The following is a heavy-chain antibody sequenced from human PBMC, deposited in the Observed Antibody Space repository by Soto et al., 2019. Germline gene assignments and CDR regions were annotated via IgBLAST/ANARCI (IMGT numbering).Heavy chain of an antibody. D-gene: IGHD3-10*01. CDR3: ASAMTMGWSPQGY. CDR2: ISGTSTYV. V-gene: IGHV3-21*06. CDR1: GFTFSAFS. J-gene: IGHJ4*02. Sequence: PGGSLRLSCTVSGFTFSAFSLNWVRQVPGKGLEWISSISGTSTYVDYADSVKGRFTISRDNTNNSVSLQMSRLRTGGTGLYYCASAMTMGWSPQGYWGQGTPVTVSS.